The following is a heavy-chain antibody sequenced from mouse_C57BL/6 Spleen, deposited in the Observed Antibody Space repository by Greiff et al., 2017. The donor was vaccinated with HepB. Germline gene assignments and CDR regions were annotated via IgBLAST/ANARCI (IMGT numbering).Heavy chain of an antibody. CDR3: AREAYGNAFDY. CDR2: ISSGGSYT. D-gene: IGHD2-1*01. J-gene: IGHJ2*01. Sequence: EVKLVESGGDLVKPGGSLKLSCAASGFTFSSYGMSWVRQTPDKRLEWVATISSGGSYTYYPDSVKGRFTISRDKAKNTLCLQMSRLKSENTAMYYGAREAYGNAFDYWGQGTTLTVSS. V-gene: IGHV5-6*01. CDR1: GFTFSSYG.